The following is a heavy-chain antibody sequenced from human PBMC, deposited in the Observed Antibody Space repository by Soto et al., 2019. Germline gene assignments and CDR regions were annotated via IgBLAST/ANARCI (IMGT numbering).Heavy chain of an antibody. Sequence: ASVKVSCKASGYTFTSYGISWVRQAPGQGLEWMGWIIANNGNTNYAQKLQGRVTMTADTSTSTAYMELSSLRSEDTAVYYCARAEATTATEFDPWGQGTLVTVSS. V-gene: IGHV1-18*01. J-gene: IGHJ5*02. D-gene: IGHD1-1*01. CDR1: GYTFTSYG. CDR2: IIANNGNT. CDR3: ARAEATTATEFDP.